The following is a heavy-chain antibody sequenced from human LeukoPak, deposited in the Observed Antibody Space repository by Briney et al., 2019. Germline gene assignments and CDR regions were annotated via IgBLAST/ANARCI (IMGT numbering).Heavy chain of an antibody. CDR3: ARNDYAKYYFDY. CDR2: ISYDGSSR. V-gene: IGHV3-30-3*01. CDR1: GFTFSSHA. D-gene: IGHD2-2*01. J-gene: IGHJ4*02. Sequence: PGGSLRLSCAASGFTFSSHATHWVRQAPGKGLEWVAVISYDGSSRYYADSVKGRFTVSRDNSKNTLYLQMNSLRAEDTAVYYCARNDYAKYYFDYWGQGTLVTVSS.